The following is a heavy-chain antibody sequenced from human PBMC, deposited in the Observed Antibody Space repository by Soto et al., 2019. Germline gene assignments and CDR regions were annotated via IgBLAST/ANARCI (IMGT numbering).Heavy chain of an antibody. V-gene: IGHV1-46*03. CDR2: INPSGGST. Sequence: QVQLVQSGAEVKKPGASVTVSCKASGYTFTSYYIHWVRQAPGQGLEWMGIINPSGGSTSYAQKFQGRVTMTRDTSTSTVYMEVSGLRSEDTAVYYCARDQEPSTLYYDYYYLDVWGKVTTVTVSS. CDR1: GYTFTSYY. CDR3: ARDQEPSTLYYDYYYLDV. J-gene: IGHJ6*03.